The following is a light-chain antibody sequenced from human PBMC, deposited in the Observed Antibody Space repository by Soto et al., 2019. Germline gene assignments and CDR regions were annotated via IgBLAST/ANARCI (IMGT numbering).Light chain of an antibody. Sequence: DIQMTQSPSSVSASVGDRVTITCRASQGISGWLAWYQQKPGKAPKLLIYAASSLQSGVPSRFSGSGSGTDFTLTIDSLQPDDFATFYCQQYSTYPLIFGGGTKV. CDR2: AAS. CDR3: QQYSTYPLI. CDR1: QGISGW. J-gene: IGKJ4*01. V-gene: IGKV1D-16*01.